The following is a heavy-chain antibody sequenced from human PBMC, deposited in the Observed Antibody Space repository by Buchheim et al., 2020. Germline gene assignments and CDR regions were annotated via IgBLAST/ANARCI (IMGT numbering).Heavy chain of an antibody. V-gene: IGHV4-31*03. D-gene: IGHD3-22*01. J-gene: IGHJ4*02. Sequence: QVQLQESGPGLVKPSQTLSLTCTVSGGSISSGGYYWSWIRQHPGKGLGWIGYIYYSGSTYYNPSLKTRVTISVDTSKNPFSLKLSSVTAADTAVYYCARDHCYYDSSGYCEGNFDYWGQGTL. CDR1: GGSISSGGYY. CDR2: IYYSGST. CDR3: ARDHCYYDSSGYCEGNFDY.